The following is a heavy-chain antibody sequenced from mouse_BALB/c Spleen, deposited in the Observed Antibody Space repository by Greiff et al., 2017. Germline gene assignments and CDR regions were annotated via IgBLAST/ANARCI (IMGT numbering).Heavy chain of an antibody. CDR3: ARRTFGNYDAMDY. V-gene: IGHV5-17*02. J-gene: IGHJ4*01. Sequence: EVMLVESGGGLVQPGGSRKLSCAASGFTFSSLGMHWVRQAPEKGLEWVAYLSSGSSTIYYADTVKGRFTISRDNPKNTLFLQMTSLRSEDTAMYYCARRTFGNYDAMDYWGQGTSVTVSS. D-gene: IGHD2-1*01. CDR2: LSSGSSTI. CDR1: GFTFSSLG.